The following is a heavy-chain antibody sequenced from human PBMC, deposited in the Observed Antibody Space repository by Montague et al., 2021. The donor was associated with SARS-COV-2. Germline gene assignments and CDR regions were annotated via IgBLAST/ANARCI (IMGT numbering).Heavy chain of an antibody. Sequence: SETLSLTCTVSGGSISYYYWSWIRQPAGKGLEWIGRIYSSGSTNYNPSLKSRISMSVDTSKNQFSLKLSSVTAADTAIYYCARDYSHCSGGSCVFDYWGQGTLVTVSS. J-gene: IGHJ4*02. CDR2: IYSSGST. CDR3: ARDYSHCSGGSCVFDY. D-gene: IGHD2-15*01. CDR1: GGSISYYY. V-gene: IGHV4-4*07.